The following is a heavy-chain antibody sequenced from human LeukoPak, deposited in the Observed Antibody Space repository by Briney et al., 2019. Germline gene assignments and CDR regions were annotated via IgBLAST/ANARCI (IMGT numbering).Heavy chain of an antibody. CDR2: ISSSSSYI. CDR1: GFTFSSYS. Sequence: PGGSLRLSCAASGFTFSSYSMNWVRQAPGKGLEWVSSISSSSSYIYYADSVKGRFTISRDNAKNSLYLQMNSLRAEDTAVYYCARDLDELGTGEDYFDYWGQGTLVTVSS. V-gene: IGHV3-21*01. CDR3: ARDLDELGTGEDYFDY. D-gene: IGHD3-10*01. J-gene: IGHJ4*02.